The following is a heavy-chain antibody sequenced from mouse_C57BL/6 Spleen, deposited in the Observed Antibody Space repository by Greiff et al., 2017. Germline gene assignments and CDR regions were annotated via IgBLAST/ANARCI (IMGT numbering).Heavy chain of an antibody. CDR1: GFTFSSYA. D-gene: IGHD5-1*01. J-gene: IGHJ2*01. CDR2: ISDGGSYT. CDR3: ARVPPDY. V-gene: IGHV5-4*03. Sequence: EVKLMESGGGLVKPGGSLKLSCAASGFTFSSYAMPWVRQTPEKRLEWVATISDGGSYTCYPDNVKGRFTISRDNAKNNLYLQMSHLKSEDTARYYCARVPPDYWGQGTTRTVSS.